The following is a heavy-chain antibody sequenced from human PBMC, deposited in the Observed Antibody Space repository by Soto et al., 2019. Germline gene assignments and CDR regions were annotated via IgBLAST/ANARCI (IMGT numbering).Heavy chain of an antibody. CDR2: ISAYNGDT. J-gene: IGHJ4*02. V-gene: IGHV1-18*01. Sequence: ASVKVSCKASGYTFTSYGISWVRQAPGQGLEWMGWISAYNGDTNYAQKLQGRVTMTTDTSTSIAYMELRSLRSDDTAVYYCARVLQVLITPYFDSWGQGTLVTVSS. D-gene: IGHD3-22*01. CDR3: ARVLQVLITPYFDS. CDR1: GYTFTSYG.